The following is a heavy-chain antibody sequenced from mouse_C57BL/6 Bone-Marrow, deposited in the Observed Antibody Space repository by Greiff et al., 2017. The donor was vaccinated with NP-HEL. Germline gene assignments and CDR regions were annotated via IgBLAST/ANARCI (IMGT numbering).Heavy chain of an antibody. Sequence: VHLVESGPGLVAPSQSLSITCTVSGFSLTSYGVHWVRQPPGKGLEWLVVIWSDGSTTYNSALKSRLSISKDNSKSQVLLKMNSLHTDDTAMYYCARPDGHYGYFEVWGTGTTVTVSS. J-gene: IGHJ1*03. V-gene: IGHV2-6*03. D-gene: IGHD2-3*01. CDR2: IWSDGST. CDR1: GFSLTSYG. CDR3: ARPDGHYGYFEV.